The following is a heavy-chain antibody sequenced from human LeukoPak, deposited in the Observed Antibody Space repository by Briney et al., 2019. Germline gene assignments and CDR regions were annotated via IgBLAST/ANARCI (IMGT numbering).Heavy chain of an antibody. CDR3: TTVLSSNRYGLCDY. V-gene: IGHV3-74*03. J-gene: IGHJ4*02. Sequence: PGGSRRLSCTASGFSSSRYSMHWVSQAPGKGLMWVSRISPDGSTTLYADSVKGRFTISRDNAKNTLYLQMNSLGAEDTAVYYCTTVLSSNRYGLCDYEGQGTVVTVSS. CDR2: ISPDGSTT. D-gene: IGHD6-13*01. CDR1: GFSSSRYS.